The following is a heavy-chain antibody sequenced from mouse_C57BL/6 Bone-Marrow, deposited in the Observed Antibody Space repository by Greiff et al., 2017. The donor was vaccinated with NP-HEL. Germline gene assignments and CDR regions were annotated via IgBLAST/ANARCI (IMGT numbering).Heavy chain of an antibody. CDR3: AIDGYYDY. CDR1: GFTFSDYG. J-gene: IGHJ2*01. Sequence: EVMLVESGGGLVKPGGSLKLSCAASGFTFSDYGMHWVRQAPEKGLEWVAYISSGSSTIYYADTVKGRFTISRDNAKNTLFLQMTSLRSEDTAMNYCAIDGYYDYWGQGTTLTVSS. D-gene: IGHD2-3*01. V-gene: IGHV5-17*01. CDR2: ISSGSSTI.